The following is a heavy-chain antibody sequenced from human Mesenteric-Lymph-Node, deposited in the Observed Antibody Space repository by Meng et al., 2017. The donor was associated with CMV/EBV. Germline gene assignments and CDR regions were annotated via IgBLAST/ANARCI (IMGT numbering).Heavy chain of an antibody. Sequence: GESLKISCAASRFTFSEYSVNWVRQAPGKGLEWVAFIRHDGNNKYYIDSLKGRFTTSRDNSKNTAYLQMSSLRADDTAVYYCAKDSDPWQDYWPYYSDYWGQGILVTVSS. CDR2: IRHDGNNK. CDR3: AKDSDPWQDYWPYYSDY. J-gene: IGHJ4*02. V-gene: IGHV3-30*02. D-gene: IGHD1-26*01. CDR1: RFTFSEYS.